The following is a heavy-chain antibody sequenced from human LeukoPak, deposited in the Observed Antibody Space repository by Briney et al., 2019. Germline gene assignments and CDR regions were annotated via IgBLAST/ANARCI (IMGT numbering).Heavy chain of an antibody. D-gene: IGHD6-19*01. V-gene: IGHV3-48*03. CDR1: AFSFSSYY. CDR2: VSSSGRTK. CDR3: ARAPPAAGGFDY. J-gene: IGHJ4*02. Sequence: GGSLRLSCAASAFSFSSYYMRCVRQAPGQGLEWVSYVSSSGRTKYYADSVKGRFTVSRDNAENSLYLQMNSLRVEDTAVYYCARAPPAAGGFDYWGQGTLVTVSS.